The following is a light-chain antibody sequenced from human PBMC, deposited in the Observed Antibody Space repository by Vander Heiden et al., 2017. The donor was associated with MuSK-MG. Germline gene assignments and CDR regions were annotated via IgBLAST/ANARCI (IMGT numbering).Light chain of an antibody. CDR3: QQDGDSPLT. CDR2: GAS. J-gene: IGKJ4*01. CDR1: QSVRSNY. V-gene: IGKV3-20*01. Sequence: IVLTQSPGTVSLSPGERATLSCRASQSVRSNYLAWYQQKPGQAPRLLIYGASSRATGIPDRFSGSGSGTDFSLTISRLEPEDFAVYYCQQDGDSPLTFGGGTKVEIK.